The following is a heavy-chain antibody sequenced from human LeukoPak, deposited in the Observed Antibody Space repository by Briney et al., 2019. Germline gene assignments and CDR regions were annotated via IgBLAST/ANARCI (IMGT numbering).Heavy chain of an antibody. D-gene: IGHD2-15*01. Sequence: ASVKVSCKASGYTFTSYDINWVRQATGQGLEWMGWMNPNSGNTGYAQKFQGRVTITRNTSISTAYMELSSLRSEDTAVYYCARDRAAAKTNWFDPWGQGTLVTVSS. J-gene: IGHJ5*02. CDR1: GYTFTSYD. V-gene: IGHV1-8*03. CDR3: ARDRAAAKTNWFDP. CDR2: MNPNSGNT.